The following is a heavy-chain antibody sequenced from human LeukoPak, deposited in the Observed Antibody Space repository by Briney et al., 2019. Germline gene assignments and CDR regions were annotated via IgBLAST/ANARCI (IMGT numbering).Heavy chain of an antibody. CDR3: ARPIRGSYVENAFDM. D-gene: IGHD1-26*01. V-gene: IGHV1-2*02. Sequence: ASVKVSCKTSGYTFSDYYLHWVRQAPGQGLEWMGWINPSSGGTKYVQKFQGRVTMTRDTSISTGYMELSRLRSDDTAVYYCARPIRGSYVENAFDMWGQGTMVTVSA. J-gene: IGHJ3*02. CDR1: GYTFSDYY. CDR2: INPSSGGT.